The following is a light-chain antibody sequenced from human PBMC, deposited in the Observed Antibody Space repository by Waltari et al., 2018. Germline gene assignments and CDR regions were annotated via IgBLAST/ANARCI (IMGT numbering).Light chain of an antibody. CDR1: QGISSW. Sequence: DIQMTKYPSSLSASLGDRVTITCRANQGISSWLAWYQQKPGKAPKLLIYKASILQSVVPSRFSGSGSGTDFTLTISSLQPEDFATYFCQQYNNAPFNFGQGTKVEIK. V-gene: IGKV1-12*01. CDR3: QQYNNAPFN. J-gene: IGKJ2*01. CDR2: KAS.